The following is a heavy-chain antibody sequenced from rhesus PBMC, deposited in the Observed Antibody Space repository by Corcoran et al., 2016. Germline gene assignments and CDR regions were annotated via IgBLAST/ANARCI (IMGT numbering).Heavy chain of an antibody. D-gene: IGHD3S6*01. CDR1: DAHISRSG. V-gene: IGHV4-80*01. CDR2: VKRNICNT. Sequence: QVQMQESGTGLMKPSETRDLTCAVDDAHISRSGWRWLRQTPGRGMEWIGSVKRNICNTDYNPSLGVRVTRSKDASKSRFSLELNALTAADTALYCCVKHPTATATFDYWGQGIQVTVSS. CDR3: VKHPTATATFDY. J-gene: IGHJ4*01.